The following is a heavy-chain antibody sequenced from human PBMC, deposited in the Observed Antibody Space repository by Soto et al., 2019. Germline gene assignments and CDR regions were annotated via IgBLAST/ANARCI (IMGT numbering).Heavy chain of an antibody. V-gene: IGHV3-33*01. D-gene: IGHD2-15*01. J-gene: IGHJ6*02. CDR1: GFTFSNNG. CDR2: IWYDGINK. CDR3: ARDRVQMVDGLAV. Sequence: QVQLVESGGGVVQPGRSLRLSCAASGFTFSNNGMHWVRQAPGKGLEWVAVIWYDGINKYYADSVKGRFIISRDNSKNPVYLPMNSLRAEDTAVYYCARDRVQMVDGLAVWGQGTTVTVSS.